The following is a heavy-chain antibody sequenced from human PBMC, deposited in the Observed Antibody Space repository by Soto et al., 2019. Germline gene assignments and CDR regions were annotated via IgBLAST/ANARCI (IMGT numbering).Heavy chain of an antibody. CDR2: FDPEDGET. Sequence: QVQLVQSGAEVKKPGASVKVSCKVSGYTLTELSMHWVRQAPGKGLEWMGGFDPEDGETIYAQKFQGXDTLTXXTSTDTAYMELSSLRSEDTAVYYCATGYSPNWFDPWGQGTLVTVSS. V-gene: IGHV1-24*01. CDR1: GYTLTELS. J-gene: IGHJ5*02. D-gene: IGHD2-15*01. CDR3: ATGYSPNWFDP.